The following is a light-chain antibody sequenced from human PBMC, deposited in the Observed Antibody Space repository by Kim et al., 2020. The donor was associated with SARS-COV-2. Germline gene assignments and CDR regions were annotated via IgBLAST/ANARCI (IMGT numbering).Light chain of an antibody. Sequence: APGERATLSCRASQSVSSCLSWYHQQPGRAPRRLIYDASTRATGSPARWSGGGSGTAFILPTSSLEHDDFAVYYCQQRYNWPPLTFGQGTRLDIK. V-gene: IGKV3-11*01. CDR2: DAS. J-gene: IGKJ5*01. CDR1: QSVSSC. CDR3: QQRYNWPPLT.